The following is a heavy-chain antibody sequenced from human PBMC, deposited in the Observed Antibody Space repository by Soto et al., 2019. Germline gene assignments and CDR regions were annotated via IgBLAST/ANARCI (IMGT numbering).Heavy chain of an antibody. CDR2: ISSSGGFM. V-gene: IGHV3-21*01. CDR3: ARDPPSGTTLDWFDS. CDR1: GFTFSSDS. Sequence: EVQLVESGGGLVKPGGSLRLSCAASGFTFSSDSMGWVRQAPGKGLEWVASISSSGGFMNYADSMKGRFTISRDNAKNSLYLQMRSLKDEDTAVYYCARDPPSGTTLDWFDSWGQGTLVTVSS. D-gene: IGHD1-7*01. J-gene: IGHJ5*01.